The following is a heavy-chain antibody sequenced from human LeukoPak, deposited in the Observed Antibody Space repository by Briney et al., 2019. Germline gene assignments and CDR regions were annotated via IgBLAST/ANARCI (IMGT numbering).Heavy chain of an antibody. J-gene: IGHJ4*02. V-gene: IGHV3-23*01. CDR2: ISGSGGST. D-gene: IGHD5-12*01. CDR3: AKDQVVATILYYFDY. Sequence: GGSLRLSCVASEITFSSYAMSWVRQAPGKGLEWISAISGSGGSTYYADSVKGRFTISRDNSKNTLYLQMNNLRAEDTAVYYCAKDQVVATILYYFDYWGQGTLVTVPS. CDR1: EITFSSYA.